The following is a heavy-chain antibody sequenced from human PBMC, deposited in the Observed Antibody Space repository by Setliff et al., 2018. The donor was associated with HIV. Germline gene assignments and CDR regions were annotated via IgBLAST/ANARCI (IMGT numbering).Heavy chain of an antibody. CDR3: GGNGYYSIDY. CDR1: GESFSGYY. CDR2: INHHKHT. D-gene: IGHD3-22*01. J-gene: IGHJ4*02. V-gene: IGHV4-34*01. Sequence: PSETLSLTCAVYGESFSGYYWNWIRQPPGKGLEWIGEINHHKHTNYNPSLKSRVTMSVDTSKSQFSLKLNSVTAADTAVYYCGGNGYYSIDYWGQGTLVTVSS.